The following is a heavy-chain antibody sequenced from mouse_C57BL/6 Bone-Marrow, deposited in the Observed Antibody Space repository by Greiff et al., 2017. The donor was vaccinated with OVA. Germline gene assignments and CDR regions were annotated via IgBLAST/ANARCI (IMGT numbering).Heavy chain of an antibody. CDR1: GYSFTGYY. Sequence: EVKLVESGPELVKPGASVKISCKASGYSFTGYYMHWVKQSHGNILDWIGYIYPYNGVSSYNQKFKGKATLTVDKSSSTAYMELRSLTSEDSAVYYCAGGSSYEGFAYWGQGTLVTVSA. V-gene: IGHV1-31*01. CDR2: IYPYNGVS. CDR3: AGGSSYEGFAY. D-gene: IGHD1-1*01. J-gene: IGHJ3*01.